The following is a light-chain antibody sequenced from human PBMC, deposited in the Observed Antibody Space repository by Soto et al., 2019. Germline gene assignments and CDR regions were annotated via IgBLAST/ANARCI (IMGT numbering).Light chain of an antibody. CDR3: SSYTIGSTYV. V-gene: IGLV2-14*01. J-gene: IGLJ1*01. CDR1: SSDVGTYDD. CDR2: EVT. Sequence: QSVLTQPASVSASPGQSFTISCTGTSSDVGTYDDVSWYRQHPGKAPRLLIYEVTNRPSGVSNRFSGSKSGDTASLTISGLQAEDEGDYYCSSYTIGSTYVFGSGTKVTVL.